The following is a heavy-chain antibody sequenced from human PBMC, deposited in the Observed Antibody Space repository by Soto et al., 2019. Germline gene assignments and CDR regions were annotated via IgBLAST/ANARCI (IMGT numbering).Heavy chain of an antibody. CDR3: ARIGVFGVVPPYYYYGMDV. CDR2: IDPSDSHT. Sequence: PGASLKISCXASGYTFSSYWINWVRQMPGKGLEWMGRIDPSDSHTKYSPSFEGHVTISADKSINTAYLQWSSLKASDTAIYYCARIGVFGVVPPYYYYGMDVWGQGTTVTVSS. V-gene: IGHV5-10-1*01. CDR1: GYTFSSYW. D-gene: IGHD3-3*01. J-gene: IGHJ6*02.